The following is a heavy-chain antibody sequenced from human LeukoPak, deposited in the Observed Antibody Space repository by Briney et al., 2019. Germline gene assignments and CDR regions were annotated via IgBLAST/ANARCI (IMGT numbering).Heavy chain of an antibody. CDR1: GFTFSSYE. CDR3: ARGDYYDSSGSHVWYFDL. Sequence: GGSLRLSCAASGFTFSSYEMNWVRQAPGKGLEWVSYISSSGSTIYYADSVKGRFTISRDNAKNSLYLQMNSLRAEDTAVYYRARGDYYDSSGSHVWYFDLWGRGTLATVSS. CDR2: ISSSGSTI. J-gene: IGHJ2*01. D-gene: IGHD3-22*01. V-gene: IGHV3-48*03.